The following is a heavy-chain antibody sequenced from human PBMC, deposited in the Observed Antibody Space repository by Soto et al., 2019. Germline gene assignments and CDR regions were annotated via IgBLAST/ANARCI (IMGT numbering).Heavy chain of an antibody. CDR1: GFTFSNYG. D-gene: IGHD1-1*01. CDR3: AKVGPGTRDFYYYGMDV. CDR2: ISYDGSDK. V-gene: IGHV3-30*18. Sequence: GGSLRLSCAASGFTFSNYGMHWVRQAPGKGLEWVAVISYDGSDKYYGDSVKGRFTISRDNAKKTLFLQMNSLRVEDAAVYYCAKVGPGTRDFYYYGMDVWGQGTTVTVSS. J-gene: IGHJ6*02.